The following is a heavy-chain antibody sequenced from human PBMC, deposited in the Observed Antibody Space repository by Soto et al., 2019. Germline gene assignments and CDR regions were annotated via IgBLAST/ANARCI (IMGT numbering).Heavy chain of an antibody. CDR2: IIPIFTVP. CDR3: ARVDNRRFGP. V-gene: IGHV1-69*01. Sequence: QVQLVQSGAEVKKPGSSVKVSCKASGGTRSISWVRQAPGQGLEWMGGIIPIFTVPNYAKKFRGRFTITADESTNTTYMQLTSLRSEDTAVYHCARVDNRRFGPWGQGTLVTASS. J-gene: IGHJ5*02. CDR1: GGTRS.